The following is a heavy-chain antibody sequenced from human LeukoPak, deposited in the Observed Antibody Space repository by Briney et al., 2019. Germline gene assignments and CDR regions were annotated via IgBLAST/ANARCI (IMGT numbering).Heavy chain of an antibody. CDR3: ARAVLY. CDR2: IYYSGST. J-gene: IGHJ4*02. CDR1: GGSISSYY. V-gene: IGHV4-59*08. Sequence: TSETLSLTCSVSGGSISSYYWSWIRQPPGKGLEWIGYIYYSGSTNYNPSLKSRVIISVDTSKNQFFLKVSSVTAADTAVYYCARAVLYWGQGSLVTVSS.